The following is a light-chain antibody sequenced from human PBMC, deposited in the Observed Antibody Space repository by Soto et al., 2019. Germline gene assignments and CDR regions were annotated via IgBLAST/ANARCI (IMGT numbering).Light chain of an antibody. V-gene: IGLV2-14*03. Sequence: QSALTQPASVSGSPGQSITISCTGTSSDVGGFNYVSWYQHHPGKAPKLLIYDVTYRPSGVSTRFSGSKSGNTASLTISGLQADDEADYYCCSDTNSITLVFGGGTKLTVL. CDR1: SSDVGGFNY. CDR3: CSDTNSITLV. CDR2: DVT. J-gene: IGLJ2*01.